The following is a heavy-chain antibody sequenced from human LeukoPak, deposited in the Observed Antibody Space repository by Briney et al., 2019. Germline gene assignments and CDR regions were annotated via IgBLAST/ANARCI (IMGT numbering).Heavy chain of an antibody. V-gene: IGHV4-59*01. CDR3: ARGLSGDLGY. CDR2: IYYSGST. D-gene: IGHD7-27*01. CDR1: GGSISSYY. J-gene: IGHJ4*02. Sequence: PSETLSLTCTVSGGSISSYYWSWIRQPPGKGLEWIGYIYYSGSTNYNPSLKSRVTISVDTSKNQFSLKLSSVTAADTAVYYCARGLSGDLGYWGQGTLVTVSS.